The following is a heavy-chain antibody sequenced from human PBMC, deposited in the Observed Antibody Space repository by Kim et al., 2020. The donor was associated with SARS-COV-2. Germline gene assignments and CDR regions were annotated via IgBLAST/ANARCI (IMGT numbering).Heavy chain of an antibody. CDR1: GFTFSSYS. V-gene: IGHV3-21*04. D-gene: IGHD6-19*01. Sequence: GGSLRLSCAASGFTFSSYSMNWVRQAPGKGLEWVSSISSSSSYIYYADSVKGRFTISRDNAKNSLYLQMNSLRAEETAVYYCARDWKGSTGKQWLVEGVRVRRGQGALVTVSS. CDR3: ARDWKGSTGKQWLVEGVRVR. J-gene: IGHJ4*02. CDR2: ISSSSSYI.